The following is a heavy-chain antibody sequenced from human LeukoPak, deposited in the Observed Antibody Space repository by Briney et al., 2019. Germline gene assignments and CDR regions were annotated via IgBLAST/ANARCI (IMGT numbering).Heavy chain of an antibody. CDR3: AKDSSDYVWGSYRYYGMDV. Sequence: GGSLRLSCAASGFTFSSYAMSWVRQAPGKGLEWVSAISGSGGSTYYADSVKGRFTISRDNSKNTLYLQMNSLRAEDTAVYYCAKDSSDYVWGSYRYYGMDVWGQGTTVTVSS. CDR2: ISGSGGST. J-gene: IGHJ6*02. CDR1: GFTFSSYA. D-gene: IGHD3-16*02. V-gene: IGHV3-23*01.